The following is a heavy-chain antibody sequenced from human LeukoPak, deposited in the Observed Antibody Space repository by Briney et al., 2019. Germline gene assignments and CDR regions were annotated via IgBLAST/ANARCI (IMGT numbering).Heavy chain of an antibody. J-gene: IGHJ5*02. D-gene: IGHD2-2*01. Sequence: PGESLRLSCTASGFTLSSYNMNWVRQAPGKGLEWVGRIKSKTDGGTTDYAAPVKGRFTISRDDSKNTLYLQMNSLKTEDTAVYYCTTDEDIVVRGDWFDPWGQGTLVTVSS. V-gene: IGHV3-15*01. CDR2: IKSKTDGGTT. CDR3: TTDEDIVVRGDWFDP. CDR1: GFTLSSYN.